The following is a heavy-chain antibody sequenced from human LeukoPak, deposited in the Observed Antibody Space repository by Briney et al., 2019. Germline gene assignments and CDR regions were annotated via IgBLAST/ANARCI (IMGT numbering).Heavy chain of an antibody. V-gene: IGHV5-51*01. D-gene: IGHD6-19*01. CDR1: GYSFTSYW. CDR2: IYPGDSDT. Sequence: GESLKISCKGSGYSFTSYWIGWVRQMPGKGLEWMGIIYPGDSDTRYSPSFQGQVTISADKSISTAYLQWSSLKASDTAMYYCARHLSKEAVAGTGGYWGQGTLVTVSS. J-gene: IGHJ4*02. CDR3: ARHLSKEAVAGTGGY.